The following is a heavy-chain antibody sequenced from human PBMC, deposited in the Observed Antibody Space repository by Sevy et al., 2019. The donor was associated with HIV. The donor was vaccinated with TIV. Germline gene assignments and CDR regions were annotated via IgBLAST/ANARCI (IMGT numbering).Heavy chain of an antibody. Sequence: GGSLRLSCAASGFTVSSNYMSWVRQAPGKGLEWVSVIYSGGSTYYADSVKGRFIISRDNSKNTLYLQMNSLRAEDTAVYYCATHGLLWFGELSDAFDIWGQGTMVTVSS. CDR2: IYSGGST. J-gene: IGHJ3*02. CDR1: GFTVSSNY. CDR3: ATHGLLWFGELSDAFDI. D-gene: IGHD3-10*01. V-gene: IGHV3-53*01.